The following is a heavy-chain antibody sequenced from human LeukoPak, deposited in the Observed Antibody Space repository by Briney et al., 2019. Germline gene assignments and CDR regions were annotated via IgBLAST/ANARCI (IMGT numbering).Heavy chain of an antibody. V-gene: IGHV3-23*01. J-gene: IGHJ4*02. D-gene: IGHD6-19*01. CDR2: ISGSGGST. CDR3: AKDPEYSSGWYAGDY. Sequence: GSLRLSCAASGFTFSSYAMSWVRQAPGKGLEWVSGISGSGGSTYYADSVKGRFTISRDNSKNTLYLQMNSLRAEDTAVYYCAKDPEYSSGWYAGDYWGQGTLVTVSS. CDR1: GFTFSSYA.